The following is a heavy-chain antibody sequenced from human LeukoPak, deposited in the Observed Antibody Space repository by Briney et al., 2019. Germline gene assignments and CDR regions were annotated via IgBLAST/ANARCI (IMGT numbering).Heavy chain of an antibody. CDR1: GFTFYHYG. CDR3: ARPAGECSGGSCYSHAFDV. D-gene: IGHD2-15*01. Sequence: GGSLRLSCTASGFTFYHYGMSWVRQAPGKRLEWVSNINWNGDSTGYADSVKGRFTISRDNAKNSLYLQMNRLRAEDTALYYCARPAGECSGGSCYSHAFDVWGQGTRVTVSS. V-gene: IGHV3-20*04. CDR2: INWNGDST. J-gene: IGHJ3*01.